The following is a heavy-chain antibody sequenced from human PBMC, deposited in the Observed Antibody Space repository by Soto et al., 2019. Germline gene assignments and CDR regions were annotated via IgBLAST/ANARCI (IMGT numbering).Heavy chain of an antibody. CDR3: ARDRGYSYGYWNYYGMDV. J-gene: IGHJ6*02. CDR1: GFTVSSNY. Sequence: GGSLRLSCAASGFTVSSNYMSWVRQAPGKGLEWVSVIYSGGSTYYADSVKGRFTISRDNSKNTLYLQMNSLRAEDTAVYYCARDRGYSYGYWNYYGMDVWGQGTTVTVSS. V-gene: IGHV3-53*01. CDR2: IYSGGST. D-gene: IGHD5-18*01.